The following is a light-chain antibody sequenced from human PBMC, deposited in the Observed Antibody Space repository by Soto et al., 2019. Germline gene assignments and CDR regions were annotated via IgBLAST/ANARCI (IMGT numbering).Light chain of an antibody. CDR1: ESVSDD. CDR2: DAS. V-gene: IGKV3-15*01. J-gene: IGKJ5*01. Sequence: EIVMTHSPANLSLSRVERATLSCRASESVSDDLAWYQQKPGQAPRILMYDASTRATGISARFSGSGSGTEFTLTISSLQSEDFAVYYCQQRSNWWITFGQGTRL. CDR3: QQRSNWWIT.